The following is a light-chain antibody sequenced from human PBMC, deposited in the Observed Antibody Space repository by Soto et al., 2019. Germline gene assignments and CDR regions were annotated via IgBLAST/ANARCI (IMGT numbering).Light chain of an antibody. CDR1: QSISSY. Sequence: DFQMTQSPSTLSASVGDRVTITCRASQSISSYLNWYQQKPGKAPKLLIYDASSLESGVPSRFSGSGSGTEFTLTISSLQPDDFATYYCQQYNSYPYTFGQGTKVDIK. J-gene: IGKJ2*01. V-gene: IGKV1-5*01. CDR3: QQYNSYPYT. CDR2: DAS.